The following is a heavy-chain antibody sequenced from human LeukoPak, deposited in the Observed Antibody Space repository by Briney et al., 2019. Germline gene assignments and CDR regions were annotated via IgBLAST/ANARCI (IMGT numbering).Heavy chain of an antibody. Sequence: SETLSLTCTVSGGSISSSNWWSWVRQLPGKGLEWIGEVYHSGSTNYNPSLKSRLTISVDKSKNQFSLKLTSVTAADTAVYYCATAGDYDILTGYRDAFDIWGQGTMVTVSS. CDR2: VYHSGST. J-gene: IGHJ3*02. D-gene: IGHD3-9*01. V-gene: IGHV4-4*02. CDR1: GGSISSSNW. CDR3: ATAGDYDILTGYRDAFDI.